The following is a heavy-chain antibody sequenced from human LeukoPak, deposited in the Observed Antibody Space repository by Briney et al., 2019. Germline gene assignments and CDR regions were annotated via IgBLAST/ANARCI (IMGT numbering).Heavy chain of an antibody. CDR1: GYTFTGYY. D-gene: IGHD3-9*01. Sequence: GASVKVSCKASGYTFTGYYILWVRQAPGQGLEWMGWINPKSGATNYAQTFQGRVTMTRDTSISTAYMELSRLRSDDTAVYYCARDGQVLRYFDWLLKNRNYYYYYMDVWGKGTTVTVSS. J-gene: IGHJ6*03. CDR2: INPKSGAT. CDR3: ARDGQVLRYFDWLLKNRNYYYYYMDV. V-gene: IGHV1-2*02.